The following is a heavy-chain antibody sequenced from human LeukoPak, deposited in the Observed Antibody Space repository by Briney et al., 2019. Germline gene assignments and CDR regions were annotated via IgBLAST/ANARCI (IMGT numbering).Heavy chain of an antibody. J-gene: IGHJ4*02. CDR3: ARERGGGIIDY. D-gene: IGHD3-16*01. V-gene: IGHV4-38-2*02. CDR2: IYHSGTT. Sequence: TSSETLSLTCTVSGYSVSSGYFWGWIRQPPGKGLEWIGSIYHSGTTYYNPSLQSRVIISVDTPKNQFSLKLSSVTAADTAVYYCARERGGGIIDYWGQGTLVTVSS. CDR1: GYSVSSGYF.